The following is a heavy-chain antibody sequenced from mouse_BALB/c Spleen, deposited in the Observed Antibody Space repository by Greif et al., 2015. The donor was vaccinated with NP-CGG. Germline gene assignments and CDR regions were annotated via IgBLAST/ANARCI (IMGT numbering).Heavy chain of an antibody. J-gene: IGHJ3*01. CDR2: INPSNGGT. CDR3: TREILLLSLFAY. CDR1: GYTFTSYY. Sequence: VQLQESGAELVEPGASVKLSCKASGYTFTSYYMYWVKQRPGQGLEWIGEINPSNGGTNFNEKFKSKATLTVDKSSSTAYIQLINLTSEYSAVYYFTREILLLSLFAYWRQGTLVTVSS. V-gene: IGHV1S81*02. D-gene: IGHD1-1*01.